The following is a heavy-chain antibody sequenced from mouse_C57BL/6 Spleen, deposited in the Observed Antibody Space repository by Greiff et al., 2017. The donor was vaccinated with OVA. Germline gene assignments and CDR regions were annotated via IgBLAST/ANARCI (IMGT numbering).Heavy chain of an antibody. Sequence: QVQLQQPGAELVKPGASVKLSCKASGYTFTSYWMHWVKQRPGQGLEWIGMIHPNSGSTNYNEKFKSKATLTVDKSSSTAYIQLRSLTSEDSAVYFRARYKTGVDYWGQGTTLTGSS. CDR1: GYTFTSYW. D-gene: IGHD1-3*01. CDR3: ARYKTGVDY. V-gene: IGHV1-64*01. J-gene: IGHJ2*01. CDR2: IHPNSGST.